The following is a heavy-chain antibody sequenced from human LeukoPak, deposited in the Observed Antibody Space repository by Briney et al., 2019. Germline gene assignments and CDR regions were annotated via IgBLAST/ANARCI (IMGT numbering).Heavy chain of an antibody. V-gene: IGHV1-69*06. CDR3: ARGSEDIVVVPAAIVYDWFDP. CDR1: GGTFSSYA. Sequence: SVKVSCKASGGTFSSYAISWVRQAPGQGLEWMGGIIPIFGTANYAQKFQGRVTITADKSTSTAYMELSSLRSEDTAVYYCARGSEDIVVVPAAIVYDWFDPWGQGTLVTVSS. D-gene: IGHD2-2*01. CDR2: IIPIFGTA. J-gene: IGHJ5*02.